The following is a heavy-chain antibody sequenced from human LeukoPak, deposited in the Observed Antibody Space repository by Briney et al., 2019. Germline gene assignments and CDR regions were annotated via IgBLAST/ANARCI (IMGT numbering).Heavy chain of an antibody. CDR2: IYTSGST. J-gene: IGHJ3*02. CDR1: GGSISSYY. V-gene: IGHV4-4*07. D-gene: IGHD3-22*01. CDR3: AAVPNYYDSSGYDAFDI. Sequence: SETLSLTCTVSGGSISSYYWSWIRQPAGKGLEWIGRIYTSGSTNYNPSLKSRVTISVDTSKNQFSLKLSSVTAADTAVYYCAAVPNYYDSSGYDAFDIWGQGTMVTVSS.